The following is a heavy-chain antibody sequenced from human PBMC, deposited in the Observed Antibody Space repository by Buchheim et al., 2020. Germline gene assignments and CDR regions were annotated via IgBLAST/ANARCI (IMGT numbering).Heavy chain of an antibody. CDR1: GFTFSSYA. D-gene: IGHD3-10*01. CDR2: ISGSGGST. CDR3: AKGLALLWFGDQPDWFDP. Sequence: EVQLLESGGGLVQPGGSLRLSCAASGFTFSSYAMSWVRQAAGKGLKWVSAISGSGGSTYYADSVKGRFTISRDNSKNTLYLQMNSLRAEDTAVYYCAKGLALLWFGDQPDWFDPWGQGTL. J-gene: IGHJ5*02. V-gene: IGHV3-23*01.